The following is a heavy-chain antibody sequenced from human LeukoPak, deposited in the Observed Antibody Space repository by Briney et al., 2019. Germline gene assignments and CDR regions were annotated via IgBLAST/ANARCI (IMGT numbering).Heavy chain of an antibody. J-gene: IGHJ6*03. CDR3: ARGVRESQSGSYYRYMDV. CDR1: GYTFTSCG. V-gene: IGHV1-18*01. Sequence: ASVKVSCKASGYTFTSCGISWVRQAPGQGLEWMGWISAYNGNTNYAQKLQGRVTMTTDTSTSTAYMELRSLRSDDTAVYYCARGVRESQSGSYYRYMDVWGKGTTVTVSS. CDR2: ISAYNGNT. D-gene: IGHD1-26*01.